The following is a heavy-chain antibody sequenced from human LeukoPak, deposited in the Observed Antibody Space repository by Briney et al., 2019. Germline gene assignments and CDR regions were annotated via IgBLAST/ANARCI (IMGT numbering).Heavy chain of an antibody. CDR2: ISPSGGST. CDR1: GYTFTSNY. V-gene: IGHV1-46*01. D-gene: IGHD3-22*01. J-gene: IGHJ5*02. CDR3: ARDLGHYYDSSGYPNWFDP. Sequence: ASVKVSCKAFGYTFTSNYMHWVRQAPGQGPEWMGVISPSGGSTTYAQKFQGRVTLTRDMSTSTVYMELSSLRSEDTAVYYCARDLGHYYDSSGYPNWFDPWGQGTLVTVSS.